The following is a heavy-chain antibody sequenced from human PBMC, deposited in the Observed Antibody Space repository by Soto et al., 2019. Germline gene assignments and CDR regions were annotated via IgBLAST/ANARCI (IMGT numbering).Heavy chain of an antibody. V-gene: IGHV3-48*02. Sequence: EVQLVESGGGLVQPGGSLRLSCAASGFTFSIFSMSWVRQAPGKGLEWISYVNAAANDIYYTDSVRGRFTISRDNAKNSLYLRMNSLRDDDTAVYYCVRDRMCEQLLGPYDAFEIWGQGTMVTVS. CDR3: VRDRMCEQLLGPYDAFEI. CDR1: GFTFSIFS. J-gene: IGHJ3*02. CDR2: VNAAANDI. D-gene: IGHD2-2*01.